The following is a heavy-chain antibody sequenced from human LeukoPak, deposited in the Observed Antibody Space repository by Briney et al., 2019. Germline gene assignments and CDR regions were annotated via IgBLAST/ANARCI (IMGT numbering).Heavy chain of an antibody. V-gene: IGHV3-74*01. J-gene: IGHJ4*02. Sequence: PGGSLRLSCAASGFTFSDYWIHWVRQAPGKGLVWVSRINTDGSITNYADSVKGRFTISRDNSKNTLYLQMDSLRAEDTAVYYCAKALPSPTFDYWGQGTLVTVSS. CDR1: GFTFSDYW. CDR2: INTDGSIT. CDR3: AKALPSPTFDY.